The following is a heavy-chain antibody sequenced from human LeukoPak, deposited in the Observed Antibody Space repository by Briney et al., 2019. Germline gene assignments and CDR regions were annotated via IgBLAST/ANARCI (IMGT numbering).Heavy chain of an antibody. CDR1: GYTFTDFY. CDR3: ARDCRSYASGSYS. Sequence: ASVKVSCKASGYTFTDFYIHWVRQAPGRGLEWMGWINPDSGATNYAQNFQGRVTMTRDTSISTAYMDLTRLRSDDTSVYYCARDCRSYASGSYSWGQGTLVTVSS. CDR2: INPDSGAT. D-gene: IGHD3-10*01. V-gene: IGHV1-2*02. J-gene: IGHJ4*02.